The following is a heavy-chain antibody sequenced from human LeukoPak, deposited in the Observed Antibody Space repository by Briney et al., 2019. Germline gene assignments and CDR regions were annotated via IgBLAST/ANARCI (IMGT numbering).Heavy chain of an antibody. J-gene: IGHJ4*02. CDR2: ISSSSGTI. Sequence: PGGSLRLSCAASGFTFSSYSMNWVRQAPGKGLEWISYISSSSGTIYYADSVKGRFTISRDNAKNSLYLQTSSLRAEDTAVYYCARRGEETPPYYSDYWGQGTLVTVSS. V-gene: IGHV3-48*01. CDR1: GFTFSSYS. CDR3: ARRGEETPPYYSDY.